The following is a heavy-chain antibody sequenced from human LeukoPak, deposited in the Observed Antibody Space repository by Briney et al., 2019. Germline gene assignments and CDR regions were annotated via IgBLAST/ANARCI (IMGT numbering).Heavy chain of an antibody. CDR2: INRDGSSR. J-gene: IGHJ5*02. CDR1: GFTFSSYS. D-gene: IGHD3-22*01. V-gene: IGHV3-74*01. Sequence: GGSLRLSCAASGFTFSSYSMNCVRQAPGEGLVWVSRINRDGSSRRYTDSVKGRVTISRDNAKNTLSLQMNSLRAEDTAVYYCARGWDYYDSSVSEGSWFDPWGQGTLVTVSS. CDR3: ARGWDYYDSSVSEGSWFDP.